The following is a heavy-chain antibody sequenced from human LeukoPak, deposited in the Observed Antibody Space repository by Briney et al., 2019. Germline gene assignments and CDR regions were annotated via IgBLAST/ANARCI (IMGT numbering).Heavy chain of an antibody. J-gene: IGHJ4*02. CDR1: GFTLSSYW. Sequence: GGSLRLSCAASGFTLSSYWMHWVRQAPGKGLVWVSRIKTDGSTTTYADSVKGRFTISRDNAKNTLYLQMNSLRAEDTAVYYCVRGPREYNYGTFDYWGQGTLVTVSS. CDR3: VRGPREYNYGTFDY. D-gene: IGHD5-18*01. CDR2: IKTDGSTT. V-gene: IGHV3-74*01.